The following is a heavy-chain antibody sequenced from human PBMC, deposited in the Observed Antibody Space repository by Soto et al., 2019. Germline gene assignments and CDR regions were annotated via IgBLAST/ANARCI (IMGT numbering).Heavy chain of an antibody. Sequence: TASGLTFSSYAMSWVRQAPGKGLEWVSAISGSGGSTYYADSVKGRFTISRDNSKNTLYLQMNSLRAEDTAVYYCARDIVATISDYWGQGTLVTVSS. D-gene: IGHD5-12*01. J-gene: IGHJ4*02. V-gene: IGHV3-23*01. CDR1: GLTFSSYA. CDR2: ISGSGGST. CDR3: ARDIVATISDY.